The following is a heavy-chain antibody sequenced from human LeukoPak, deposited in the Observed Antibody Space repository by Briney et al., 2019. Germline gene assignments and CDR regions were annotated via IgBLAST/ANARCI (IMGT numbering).Heavy chain of an antibody. CDR3: ARDSRHGYTYGIDS. Sequence: GGSLRLSCAASGFTFSDYYMNWVRQAPGKGLEWVSSISTTGAYIYYGHSVKGRFTISRDNANNSLYLQINSLSADDTAVYFCARDSRHGYTYGIDSWGQGTLLTVSS. CDR1: GFTFSDYY. V-gene: IGHV3-21*01. D-gene: IGHD5-18*01. CDR2: ISTTGAYI. J-gene: IGHJ4*02.